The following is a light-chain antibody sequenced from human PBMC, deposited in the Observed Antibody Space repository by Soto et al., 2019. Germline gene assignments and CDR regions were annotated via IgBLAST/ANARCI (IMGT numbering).Light chain of an antibody. V-gene: IGKV3-20*01. CDR2: GAS. J-gene: IGKJ1*01. CDR3: QQYGSSGT. Sequence: ESVLTQSPGTLSLSPGERATLSFMASQSVSNNYLAWYQQKPGQAPRLLIYGASNRATGIPDRFSGSGSGTDFTLTISRLEPEDFAVYYCQQYGSSGTFGQGTKVDI. CDR1: QSVSNNY.